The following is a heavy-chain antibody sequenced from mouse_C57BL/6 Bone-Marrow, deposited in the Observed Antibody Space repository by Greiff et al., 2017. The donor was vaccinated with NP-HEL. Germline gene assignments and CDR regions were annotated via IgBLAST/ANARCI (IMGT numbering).Heavy chain of an antibody. CDR2: IHPNSGST. CDR1: GYTFTSYW. J-gene: IGHJ3*01. V-gene: IGHV1-64*01. D-gene: IGHD1-1*01. CDR3: ARMCGSSYERFAY. Sequence: QVQLQQSGAELVKPGASVKLSCKASGYTFTSYWMHWVKQRPGQGLEWIGMIHPNSGSTNYNEKFKSKATLTVDKSSSTAYMQLSSLTSEDSAVYYCARMCGSSYERFAYWGQGTLVTVSA.